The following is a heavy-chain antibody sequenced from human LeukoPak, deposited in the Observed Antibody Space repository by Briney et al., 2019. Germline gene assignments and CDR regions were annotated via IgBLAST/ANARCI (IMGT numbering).Heavy chain of an antibody. CDR2: IYYSGST. J-gene: IGHJ4*02. D-gene: IGHD5-12*01. CDR3: ARARGYSGYDYAY. CDR1: GGSISSYY. V-gene: IGHV4-59*01. Sequence: SETLSLTCTVSGGSISSYYWSWIRQPPGKGLEWIGYIYYSGSTNYSPSLKSRVTISVDTSKNQFSLKLSSVTAADTAVYYCARARGYSGYDYAYWGQGTLVTVSS.